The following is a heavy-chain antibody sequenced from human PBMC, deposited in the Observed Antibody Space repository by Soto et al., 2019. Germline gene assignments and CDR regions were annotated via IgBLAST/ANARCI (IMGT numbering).Heavy chain of an antibody. CDR1: GYTFTSYG. Sequence: ASVKVSCKASGYTFTSYGISWVRQAPGQGLEWMGWISAYNGNTNYAQKLQGRVTMTTDTSTSTAYMELRSLRSDDTAVYYCARITPYYYDSSGPVQHWGQGTLVTVSS. J-gene: IGHJ1*01. CDR3: ARITPYYYDSSGPVQH. CDR2: ISAYNGNT. V-gene: IGHV1-18*01. D-gene: IGHD3-22*01.